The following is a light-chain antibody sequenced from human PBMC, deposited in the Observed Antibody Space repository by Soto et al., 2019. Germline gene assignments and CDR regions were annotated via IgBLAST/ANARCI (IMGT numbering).Light chain of an antibody. CDR3: QQYGSSPWT. CDR1: HSVSSS. J-gene: IGKJ1*01. CDR2: GAS. Sequence: EVVMTQSPATLSVSPGERATLSCRASHSVSSSLAWYQQKPGQAPRLLISGASTRAAGIPDRFSGSGSGTDFTLTISRLEPEDFAVYYCQQYGSSPWTFGQGTKVDIK. V-gene: IGKV3-20*01.